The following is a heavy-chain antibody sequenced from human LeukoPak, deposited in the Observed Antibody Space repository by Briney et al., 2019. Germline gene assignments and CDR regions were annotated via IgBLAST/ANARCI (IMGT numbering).Heavy chain of an antibody. J-gene: IGHJ4*02. CDR2: IYYSGST. V-gene: IGHV4-59*01. D-gene: IGHD4-23*01. CDR3: ARFPHAGGGNSNDY. Sequence: SETLSLTCTVSGGSISSYYWSWIRQPPGKGLGWIGYIYYSGSTNYNPSLKSRVTISVDTSKNQFSLKLSSVTAADTAVYYCARFPHAGGGNSNDYWGQGTLVTVSS. CDR1: GGSISSYY.